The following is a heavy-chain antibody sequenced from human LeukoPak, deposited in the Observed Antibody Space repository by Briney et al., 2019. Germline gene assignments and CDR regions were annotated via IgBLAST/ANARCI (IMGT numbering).Heavy chain of an antibody. Sequence: PGGSLRLSCAASGFTFSNYGMHWVRQAPGKGLEWVAVIWYDGSNKYYADSVKGRFTISRDNSKNTLYLQMNSLRAEDTAVYYCARDAPGYSLFYWGQGTLVTVSS. CDR1: GFTFSNYG. CDR2: IWYDGSNK. CDR3: ARDAPGYSLFY. V-gene: IGHV3-33*01. J-gene: IGHJ4*02. D-gene: IGHD6-13*01.